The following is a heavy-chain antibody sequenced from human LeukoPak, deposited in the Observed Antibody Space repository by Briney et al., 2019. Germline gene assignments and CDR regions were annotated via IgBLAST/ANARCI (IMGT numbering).Heavy chain of an antibody. V-gene: IGHV4-31*03. J-gene: IGHJ4*02. D-gene: IGHD4-11*01. Sequence: PSETLSLTCTVSGGSISSGGYYWSWIRQHPGKGLEWIGYIYYSGSTYYNPSLKSRVTISVDTSKNQFSLKLSSVTAADTAVYYCATFGGGLYSNLFDYWGQGTLVTVSS. CDR2: IYYSGST. CDR3: ATFGGGLYSNLFDY. CDR1: GGSISSGGYY.